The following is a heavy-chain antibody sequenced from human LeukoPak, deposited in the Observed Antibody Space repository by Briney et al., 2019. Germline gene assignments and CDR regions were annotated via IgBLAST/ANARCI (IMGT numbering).Heavy chain of an antibody. CDR2: ISAYNGNT. V-gene: IGHV1-18*01. CDR3: ARVRYRLAETYIDY. D-gene: IGHD3-16*01. Sequence: ASVKVSCKASGYTFTSYGISWVRQAPGQGLEWMGWISAYNGNTNYAQKLQGRVTMTTDTSTSTAYMELRSLRSDDTAVYYCARVRYRLAETYIDYWGQGTLVTVSS. J-gene: IGHJ4*02. CDR1: GYTFTSYG.